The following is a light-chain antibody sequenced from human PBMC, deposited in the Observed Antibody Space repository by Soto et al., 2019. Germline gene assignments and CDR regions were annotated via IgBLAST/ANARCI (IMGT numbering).Light chain of an antibody. CDR3: SSYTSSYTVI. Sequence: QSALTQPASVSGSPGQSITISCTGTSSDVGAYKYVSWYQQHPGKAPKLMIYEVSNRPSGVSNRFSGSKSGNTASLTISGLQAEDEADYYCSSYTSSYTVIFGGGTQLTVL. V-gene: IGLV2-14*01. CDR2: EVS. CDR1: SSDVGAYKY. J-gene: IGLJ2*01.